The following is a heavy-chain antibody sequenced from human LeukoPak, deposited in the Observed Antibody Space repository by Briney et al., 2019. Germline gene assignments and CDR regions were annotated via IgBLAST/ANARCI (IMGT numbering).Heavy chain of an antibody. CDR1: GGSFSGYY. V-gene: IGHV4-34*01. J-gene: IGHJ6*03. Sequence: SETLSLTCAVYGGSFSGYYWSWIRQPPGKGLEWIGEINHSGSTNYNPSLKSRVTISVDTSKNQFSLKLSSVTAADTAVYYCAREAAYYDSSTLNYYYYMDVWGKGTTVTVSS. CDR2: INHSGST. D-gene: IGHD3-22*01. CDR3: AREAAYYDSSTLNYYYYMDV.